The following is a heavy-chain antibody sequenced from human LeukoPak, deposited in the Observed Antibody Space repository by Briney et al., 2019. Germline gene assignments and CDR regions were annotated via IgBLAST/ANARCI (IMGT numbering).Heavy chain of an antibody. Sequence: SETLSLTCTVSGGSISSYYWSWIRQPPGKGLEWIGYIYYSGSTNYNPSLKSRVTISVDTSKNQFSLKLSSVTAADTAVYYCARVAVGATVYYYYYYMDVWGKGTMVTVSS. CDR2: IYYSGST. J-gene: IGHJ6*03. V-gene: IGHV4-59*01. CDR1: GGSISSYY. CDR3: ARVAVGATVYYYYYYMDV. D-gene: IGHD1-26*01.